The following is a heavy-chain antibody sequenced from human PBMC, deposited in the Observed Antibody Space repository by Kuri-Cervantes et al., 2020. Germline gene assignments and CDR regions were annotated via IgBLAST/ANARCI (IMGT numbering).Heavy chain of an antibody. Sequence: GGSLRLSCAASGFTFSSYAMHWVRQAPGKGLEWVAVISYDGSNKYYADSVKGRFTISRDNSKNTLYLQMNSLRAEDTAVYYCAREPSRNYYGSGSYYNAVQYYYYYGMDVWGQGTTVTVSS. CDR3: AREPSRNYYGSGSYYNAVQYYYYYGMDV. CDR2: ISYDGSNK. D-gene: IGHD3-10*01. V-gene: IGHV3-30-3*01. CDR1: GFTFSSYA. J-gene: IGHJ6*02.